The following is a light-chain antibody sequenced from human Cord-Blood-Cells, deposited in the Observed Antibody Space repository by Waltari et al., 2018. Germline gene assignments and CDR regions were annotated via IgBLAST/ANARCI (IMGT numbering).Light chain of an antibody. CDR2: QDS. J-gene: IGLJ2*01. V-gene: IGLV3-1*01. CDR1: KLGDKY. CDR3: QAWDSSTVV. Sequence: SYELTQPPSVSVSPGQTASITCSGDKLGDKYACWYQQKPGQSPVLVIYQDSKRPSGITGRFSGSNSRNTATLTISETQAMDEADYYCQAWDSSTVVFGGGTKLTVL.